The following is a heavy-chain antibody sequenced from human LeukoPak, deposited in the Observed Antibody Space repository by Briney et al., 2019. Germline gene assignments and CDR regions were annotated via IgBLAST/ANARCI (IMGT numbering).Heavy chain of an antibody. CDR2: RCDDGRD. J-gene: IGHJ4*02. V-gene: IGHV4-59*01. D-gene: IGHD4-17*01. CDR3: ARDSRPYGVFSL. CDR1: GVSISTSC. Sequence: SETLSLTCTVSGVSISTSCWSWIRQSPGRGLEWVGYRCDDGRDLYNPSLRSRVSRVTISVDASEKQFSLSLRSVTAADTAMYYCARDSRPYGVFSLWGQGTLVTVSS.